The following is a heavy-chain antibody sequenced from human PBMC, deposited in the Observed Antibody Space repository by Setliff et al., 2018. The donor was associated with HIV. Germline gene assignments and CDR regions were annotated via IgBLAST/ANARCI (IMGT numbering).Heavy chain of an antibody. J-gene: IGHJ3*02. CDR2: IYYSGTT. Sequence: PSETLSLTCTVSGASIDSGDHYWTWIRQPPGKGLEWIGYIYYSGTTYYNSSLKSRVTISLHTSKNQFSLKLTSVTAADTAVYYCAREVDVVTTSDAFDIWGQGTMVTVSS. D-gene: IGHD2-21*02. CDR1: GASIDSGDHY. CDR3: AREVDVVTTSDAFDI. V-gene: IGHV4-30-4*01.